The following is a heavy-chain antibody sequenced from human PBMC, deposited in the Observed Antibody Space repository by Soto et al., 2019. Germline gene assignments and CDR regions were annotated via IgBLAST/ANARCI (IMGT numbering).Heavy chain of an antibody. D-gene: IGHD5-18*01. CDR2: IYHSGST. J-gene: IGHJ5*02. CDR3: ARSTAMVAINWFDP. V-gene: IGHV4-30-2*01. CDR1: GGSISSGGYS. Sequence: QLQLQESGSGLVKPSQTLSLTCAVSGGSISSGGYSWSWIRQPPGKGLEWIGYIYHSGSTYYNPSLKSRVTISVDSSKNQFSLKLRSVTAADTAVYYCARSTAMVAINWFDPWGQGTLVTVSS.